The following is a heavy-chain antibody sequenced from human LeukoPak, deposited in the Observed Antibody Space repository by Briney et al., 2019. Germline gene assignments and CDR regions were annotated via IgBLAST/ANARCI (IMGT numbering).Heavy chain of an antibody. CDR2: INPYSGGT. D-gene: IGHD3-3*01. V-gene: IGHV1-2*07. CDR1: RYTFTRYY. Sequence: ASVKVSCKASRYTFTRYYMKGVRQAPRLGLEGLGWINPYSGGTNYAHKFQGSVTMTRYTSISTAYMELSRLRSDDTAVYYCARGHDDFWSGYSTYGMDVWGQGTTVTVSS. J-gene: IGHJ6*02. CDR3: ARGHDDFWSGYSTYGMDV.